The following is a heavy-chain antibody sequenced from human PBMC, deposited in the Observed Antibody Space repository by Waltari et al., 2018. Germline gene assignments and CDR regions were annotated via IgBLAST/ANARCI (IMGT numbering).Heavy chain of an antibody. J-gene: IGHJ6*02. V-gene: IGHV1-69*08. CDR2: IIPIFGTA. CDR3: ARASGMKYYYYGMDV. D-gene: IGHD6-25*01. Sequence: QVQLVQSGAEVKKPGSSVKVSCKASGGTFSSYAISGVRQAPGQGLEWMGRIIPIFGTANYAQKFQGRVTITADKSTSTAYRELSSLRSEDTAVYYCARASGMKYYYYGMDVWGQGTTVTVSS. CDR1: GGTFSSYA.